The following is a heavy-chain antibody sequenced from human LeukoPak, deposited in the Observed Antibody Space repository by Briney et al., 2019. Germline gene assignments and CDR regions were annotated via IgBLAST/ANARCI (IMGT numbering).Heavy chain of an antibody. CDR3: ARGDDFSGDH. Sequence: LSGGSLRLSCAASGFTFSSYGMHWVRLAPGRGLEWVANIHPEGNEKYHVESVKGRFTISRDNAKNLLFLQMNGLRVEDTAVYYCARGDDFSGDHWGQGTLVTVSS. J-gene: IGHJ4*02. V-gene: IGHV3-7*04. CDR2: IHPEGNEK. D-gene: IGHD1-1*01. CDR1: GFTFSSYG.